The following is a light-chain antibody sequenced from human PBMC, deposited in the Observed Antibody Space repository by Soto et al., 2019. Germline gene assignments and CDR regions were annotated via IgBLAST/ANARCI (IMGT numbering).Light chain of an antibody. Sequence: QSVLTQPASVSGSPGQSITISCTGTSSYVGGYNFVSWYQQHPGKAPKLMIYEVTKRPSGVSNRFSGSKSGNTASLTISGLQAEDEADYYCSSYTSSSPYVFGSGTKLTVL. V-gene: IGLV2-14*01. CDR1: SSYVGGYNF. CDR2: EVT. J-gene: IGLJ1*01. CDR3: SSYTSSSPYV.